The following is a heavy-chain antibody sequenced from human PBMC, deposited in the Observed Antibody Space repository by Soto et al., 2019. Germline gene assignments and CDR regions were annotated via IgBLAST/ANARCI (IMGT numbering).Heavy chain of an antibody. CDR2: VNPNGGSP. CDR1: GYTFTSYY. D-gene: IGHD4-17*01. V-gene: IGHV1-46*01. CDR3: TRALGSMTTVTPDLSGTMSLFDY. Sequence: ASVKVSCKASGYTFTSYYIHWVRQAPGQGLEWMGLVNPNGGSPSYAQKFQGRVTMTRDTSTSTVYMEVSSLRSEDSAVYYCTRALGSMTTVTPDLSGTMSLFDYWGQGTLVTVSS. J-gene: IGHJ4*02.